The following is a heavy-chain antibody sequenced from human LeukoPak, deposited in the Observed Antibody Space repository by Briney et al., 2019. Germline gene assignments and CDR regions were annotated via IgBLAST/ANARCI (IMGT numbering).Heavy chain of an antibody. CDR3: ARGHSSSWYPNNWFDP. D-gene: IGHD6-13*01. CDR1: GGTFSSYA. J-gene: IGHJ5*02. Sequence: SVTVSCKASGGTFSSYAISWVRQAPGQGLEWMGGIIPIFGTANYAQKFQGRVTITTDESTSTAYMELSSLRSEDTAVYYCARGHSSSWYPNNWFDPWGQGTLVTVSS. V-gene: IGHV1-69*05. CDR2: IIPIFGTA.